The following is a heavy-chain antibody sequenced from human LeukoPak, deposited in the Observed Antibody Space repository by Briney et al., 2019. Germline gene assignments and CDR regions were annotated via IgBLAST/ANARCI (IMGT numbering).Heavy chain of an antibody. D-gene: IGHD3-22*01. J-gene: IGHJ4*02. CDR2: IYYTGST. Sequence: SSQTLSLTCTVSGGSISSGGYFWSWIRQHPGKDLEWIGYIYYTGSTCYNPSLKSRVAMSLDTSKNQFSLKLSSVTAADTAVYYCARAARGYLYYFDYWGQGTLVTVSS. V-gene: IGHV4-31*03. CDR1: GGSISSGGYF. CDR3: ARAARGYLYYFDY.